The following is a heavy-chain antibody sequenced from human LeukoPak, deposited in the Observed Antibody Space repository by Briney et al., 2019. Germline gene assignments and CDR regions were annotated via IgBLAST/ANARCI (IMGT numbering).Heavy chain of an antibody. CDR1: GGSFSGYY. V-gene: IGHV4-34*01. J-gene: IGHJ1*01. CDR2: INHSGST. D-gene: IGHD2-15*01. CDR3: ARGPLLGYFQH. Sequence: SETLSFTCAVYGGSFSGYYWSRIRQPPGKGLEWIGEINHSGSTNCNPSLKSRVTISVDTSKNQFSLKLSSVTAADTAVYYCARGPLLGYFQHWGQGTLVTVSS.